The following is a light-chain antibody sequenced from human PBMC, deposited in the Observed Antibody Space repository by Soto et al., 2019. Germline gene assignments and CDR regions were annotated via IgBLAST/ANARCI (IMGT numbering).Light chain of an antibody. CDR3: SSYTSGSTFYV. Sequence: QSALTQPASVSWSPGQSITISCTGTSSDIGGYNYVSWFQQHPGKAPKLMISDVSNRPSGVSNRFSGSKSGNTASLTISGLQAEDEADYYCSSYTSGSTFYVFGTGTKVTVL. J-gene: IGLJ1*01. V-gene: IGLV2-14*01. CDR2: DVS. CDR1: SSDIGGYNY.